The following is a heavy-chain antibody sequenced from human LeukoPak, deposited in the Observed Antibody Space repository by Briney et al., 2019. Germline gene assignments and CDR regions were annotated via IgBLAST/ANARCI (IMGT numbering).Heavy chain of an antibody. CDR2: LSGNGHST. V-gene: IGHV3-23*01. Sequence: PSETLSLTCAVFGGSFSGYYWNWIRQPPGKGLEWVSGLSGNGHSTNYADSVKGRFTISRDNSKNTLYLQMNSLRVEDTAIYYCARALGAMLVVTGRIDFWGQGTVVSVSS. CDR1: GGSFSGYY. J-gene: IGHJ4*02. D-gene: IGHD2-21*02. CDR3: ARALGAMLVVTGRIDF.